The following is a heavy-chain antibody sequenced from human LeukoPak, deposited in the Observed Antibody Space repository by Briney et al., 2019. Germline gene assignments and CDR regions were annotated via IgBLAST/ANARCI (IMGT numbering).Heavy chain of an antibody. CDR1: GFTFSSYG. J-gene: IGHJ4*02. CDR2: IWYDGSNK. CDR3: ASTMGATRSLDY. V-gene: IGHV3-33*01. Sequence: GVSLRLSCAASGFTFSSYGMHWVRQAPGKGLEWVAVIWYDGSNKYYADSVKGRFTISRDNSKNTLYLQMNSLRAEDTAVYYCASTMGATRSLDYWGQGTLVTVSS. D-gene: IGHD1-26*01.